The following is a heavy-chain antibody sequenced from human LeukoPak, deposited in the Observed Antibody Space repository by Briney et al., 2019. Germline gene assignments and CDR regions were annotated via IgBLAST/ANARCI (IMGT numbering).Heavy chain of an antibody. V-gene: IGHV3-30*03. CDR3: VRYSPVGPYGMDV. D-gene: IGHD5-18*01. J-gene: IGHJ6*02. CDR2: ISYDGSNK. CDR1: GFTFSSYG. Sequence: PGGSLRLSCAASGFTFSSYGMHWVRQAPGKGLEWVAVISYDGSNKYYADSVKGRFTISRDNSKNTLYLQMNSLRAEDTAVYYCVRYSPVGPYGMDVWGQGTTVTVSS.